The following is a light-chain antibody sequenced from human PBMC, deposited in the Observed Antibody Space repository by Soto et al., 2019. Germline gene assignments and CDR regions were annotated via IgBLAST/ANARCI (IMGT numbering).Light chain of an antibody. CDR3: QQGYNSFMYT. CDR1: QSISNN. J-gene: IGKJ2*01. Sequence: DIQMTQSPSTLSASVGDRVTITCRASQSISNNLNWYQQKPGKAPKFPIQSASTLQPGVPSRFSGTGSGTDFTLTIESLQPEDLATYFCQQGYNSFMYTFGQGTKVELK. V-gene: IGKV1-39*01. CDR2: SAS.